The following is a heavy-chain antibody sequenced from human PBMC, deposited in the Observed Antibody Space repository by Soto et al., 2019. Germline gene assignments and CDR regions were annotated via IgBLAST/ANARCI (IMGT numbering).Heavy chain of an antibody. CDR3: ARVQYSPPYYYYYGMDV. V-gene: IGHV1-18*01. CDR1: GYTFTSYG. Sequence: QVQLVQSGAEVKKPGASVKVSCKASGYTFTSYGISWVRQAPGQGLEWMGWISAYNGNTNYAQKLQGRVIMTTDTSTSTAYMELRSLRSDDTAVYYCARVQYSPPYYYYYGMDVWGQGTTVPVSS. J-gene: IGHJ6*02. D-gene: IGHD5-18*01. CDR2: ISAYNGNT.